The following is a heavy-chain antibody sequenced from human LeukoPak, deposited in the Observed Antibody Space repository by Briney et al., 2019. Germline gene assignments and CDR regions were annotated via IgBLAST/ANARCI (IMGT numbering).Heavy chain of an antibody. CDR1: GSTFSSAW. J-gene: IGHJ4*02. Sequence: PGGSLRLSCAASGSTFSSAWMTWVRQVPGKGLEWVGRIKSKTDGGATAYSAPVKGRFTVSRDDSKNTLYLQMNSLETEDTGVYYCSTYSGSSPYHFESWGQGTPVTVSS. CDR3: STYSGSSPYHFES. D-gene: IGHD6-6*01. V-gene: IGHV3-15*01. CDR2: IKSKTDGGAT.